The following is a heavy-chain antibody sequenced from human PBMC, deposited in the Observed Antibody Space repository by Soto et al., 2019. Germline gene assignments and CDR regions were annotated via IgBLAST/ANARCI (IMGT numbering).Heavy chain of an antibody. J-gene: IGHJ6*02. Sequence: QVQLVQSGAEVKKPGASVKVSCKASGYTFTSYGISWVRQAPGQGLEWMGWISAYNGNTNYAQKLQGRVTMTTDTATSTAYMERRRLRSDDTAVYYCARDHLGCWRGYYYCGMDVWGQGPTVTVSS. D-gene: IGHD3-3*01. V-gene: IGHV1-18*01. CDR3: ARDHLGCWRGYYYCGMDV. CDR2: ISAYNGNT. CDR1: GYTFTSYG.